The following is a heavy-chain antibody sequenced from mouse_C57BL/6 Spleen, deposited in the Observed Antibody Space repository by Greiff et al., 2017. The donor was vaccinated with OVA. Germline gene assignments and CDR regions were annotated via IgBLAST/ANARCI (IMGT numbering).Heavy chain of an antibody. CDR3: ARSNYGYFDV. Sequence: QVQLQQSGPELVKPGASVKISCKASGYAFSSSWMNWVKQRPGKGLEWIGRIYPGDGDTNYNGKFKGKATLTADKSSSTAYMQLSSLTSEDSAVYFCARSNYGYFDVWGTGTTVTVSS. V-gene: IGHV1-82*01. J-gene: IGHJ1*03. CDR1: GYAFSSSW. D-gene: IGHD2-5*01. CDR2: IYPGDGDT.